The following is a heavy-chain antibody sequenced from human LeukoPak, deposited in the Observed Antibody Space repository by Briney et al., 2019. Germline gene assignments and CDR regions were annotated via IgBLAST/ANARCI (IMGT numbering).Heavy chain of an antibody. CDR3: ARDDYYGRWFDP. CDR2: IYYSGST. D-gene: IGHD3-10*01. CDR1: GGSISSHY. Sequence: SETLSLTCTVSGGSISSHYGSWIRQPPGKGLEWIGYIYYSGSTNYNPSLKSRVTISVDTSKNQFSLKLSSVTAADTAVYHCARDDYYGRWFDPWGQGTLVTVSS. J-gene: IGHJ5*02. V-gene: IGHV4-59*11.